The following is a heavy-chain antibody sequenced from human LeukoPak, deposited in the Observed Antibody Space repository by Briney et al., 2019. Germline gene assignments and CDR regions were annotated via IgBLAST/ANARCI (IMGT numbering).Heavy chain of an antibody. D-gene: IGHD6-19*01. CDR2: IYSGAGT. J-gene: IGHJ4*02. CDR1: GFTVSSNY. V-gene: IGHV3-53*01. Sequence: GGSLRLSRAASGFTVSSNYMSWVRQAPGKGLEWVSVIYSGAGTYYADSVKGRFTISRDNSKNTLYLQMNSLRAEDTAVYYCATRSSGWGQGTLVTVSS. CDR3: ATRSSG.